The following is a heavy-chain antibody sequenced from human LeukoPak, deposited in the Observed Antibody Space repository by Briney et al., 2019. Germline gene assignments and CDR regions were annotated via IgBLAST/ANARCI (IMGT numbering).Heavy chain of an antibody. D-gene: IGHD5/OR15-5a*01. J-gene: IGHJ5*02. CDR2: IHYSGSA. Sequence: SETLSLTCSVSGDSISNYYWSWIRQPPEKGLEWIGYIHYSGSANYNPSLQGRVTISVDTSKKHFSLRLTSVTAADTAIYYCVRSNYSVGWFDPWGQGTLVTVSS. CDR1: GDSISNYY. V-gene: IGHV4-59*01. CDR3: VRSNYSVGWFDP.